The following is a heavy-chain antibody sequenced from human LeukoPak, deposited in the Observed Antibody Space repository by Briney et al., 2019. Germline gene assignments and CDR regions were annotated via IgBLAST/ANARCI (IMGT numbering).Heavy chain of an antibody. J-gene: IGHJ4*02. CDR3: ARDLGISGWYAPPLGYFDY. D-gene: IGHD6-19*01. CDR1: GYTFTGYC. CDR2: INPKSGGT. Sequence: EASVKVSCKASGYTFTGYCIHWVRQAPGQGLEWMGWINPKSGGTNYAQKFQGRVTMTRDTSISTTYMELSRLRSDDTAVYYCARDLGISGWYAPPLGYFDYWGQGTLVTVSS. V-gene: IGHV1-2*02.